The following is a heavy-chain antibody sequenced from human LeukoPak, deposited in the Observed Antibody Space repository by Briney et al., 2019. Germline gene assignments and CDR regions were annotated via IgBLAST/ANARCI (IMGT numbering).Heavy chain of an antibody. CDR3: AREVRYFDWSFYYYYYMDV. J-gene: IGHJ6*03. CDR2: IYSDNT. V-gene: IGHV3-53*01. CDR1: GFTVSSNS. Sequence: GGSLRLSCTVSGFTVSSNSMSWVRQAPGKGLEWVSFIYSDNTHYSDSVKGRFTISRDNSKNTLYLQMNSLRAEDTAVYYCAREVRYFDWSFYYYYYMDVWGKGTTVTISS. D-gene: IGHD3-9*01.